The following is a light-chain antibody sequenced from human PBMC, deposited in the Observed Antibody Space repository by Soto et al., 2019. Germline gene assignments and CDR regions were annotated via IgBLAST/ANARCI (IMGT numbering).Light chain of an antibody. CDR3: GTWDSSLSASV. CDR2: GNS. J-gene: IGLJ7*01. CDR1: SSNIGAGYD. V-gene: IGLV1-40*01. Sequence: QSVLTQPPSVSGAPGQRVTISCTGSSSNIGAGYDVHWYQQLPGTAHKLLIYGNSNRPSGVPDRFSGSKSGTSATLGITGLQTGDEADYYCGTWDSSLSASVFGGGTQLTVL.